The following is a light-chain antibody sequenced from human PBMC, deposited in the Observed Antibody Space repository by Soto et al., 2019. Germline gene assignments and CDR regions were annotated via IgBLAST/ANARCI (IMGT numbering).Light chain of an antibody. CDR3: AAWDGSRNVYV. CDR2: GNS. J-gene: IGLJ1*01. CDR1: SSNIGAGYD. Sequence: QSVLTQPPSVSGAPGQRVTISCSGSSSNIGAGYDVNWYRQLPGTAPKLLIYGNSDRPSGAPDRFSGSKSGTSASLAISGLQSEDEADYYCAAWDGSRNVYVVGTGTKVTVL. V-gene: IGLV1-40*01.